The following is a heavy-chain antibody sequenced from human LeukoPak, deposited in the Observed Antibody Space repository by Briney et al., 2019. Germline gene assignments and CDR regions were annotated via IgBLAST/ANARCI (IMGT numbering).Heavy chain of an antibody. Sequence: GGSLRLSCLASGITFSSSSMSWVRQAPGKGLEWVANIQQDGSEKTYVDSVKGRFTISRDNAKNSLYLQMNSLRAEDTAVYYCAREYKAGFSRYYDFWSGSCYFDYWGQGTLVTVSS. CDR1: GITFSSSS. CDR3: AREYKAGFSRYYDFWSGSCYFDY. D-gene: IGHD3-3*01. CDR2: IQQDGSEK. V-gene: IGHV3-7*01. J-gene: IGHJ4*02.